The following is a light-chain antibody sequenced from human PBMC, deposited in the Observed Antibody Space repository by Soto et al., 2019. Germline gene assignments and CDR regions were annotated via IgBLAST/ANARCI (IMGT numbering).Light chain of an antibody. CDR3: QQSYSTPRT. J-gene: IGKJ1*01. V-gene: IGKV1-39*01. CDR2: AAS. CDR1: QRISSY. Sequence: DIQMTQSASSLSASVGDRVTIACRASQRISSYLNWYQQKPGEAPNLLIYAASSLQSGVPSRFSGSGSGTDFTLTISSLQPEDFATYYCQQSYSTPRTFGQGTKVDIK.